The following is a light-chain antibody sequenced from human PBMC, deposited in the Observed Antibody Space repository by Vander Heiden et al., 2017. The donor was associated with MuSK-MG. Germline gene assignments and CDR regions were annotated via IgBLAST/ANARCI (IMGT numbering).Light chain of an antibody. CDR1: SSDVGGYDH. CDR3: CSYSDTYTYV. J-gene: IGLJ1*01. CDR2: DVN. Sequence: QSALTQPRSVSGSPGQSVTVSCTGTSSDVGGYDHVSWFQHAGKAPKLMIYDVNKRPSGVPARFSSSKSGNTASLTISGLQAEDEADYYCCSYSDTYTYVFGTETKVTVL. V-gene: IGLV2-11*01.